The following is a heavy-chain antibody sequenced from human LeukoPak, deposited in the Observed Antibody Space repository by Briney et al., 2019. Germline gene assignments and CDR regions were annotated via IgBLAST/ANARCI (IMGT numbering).Heavy chain of an antibody. J-gene: IGHJ4*02. CDR2: IYYSGST. Sequence: SETLSLTCTVSSGSITNDYWTWIRQHPGKGLEWIGYIYYSGSTYYNPSLKSRVTISVDTSKNQFSLKLSSVTAADTAVYYCASRNFYGDYHYWGQGTLVTVSS. CDR1: SGSITNDY. CDR3: ASRNFYGDYHY. D-gene: IGHD4-17*01. V-gene: IGHV4-59*06.